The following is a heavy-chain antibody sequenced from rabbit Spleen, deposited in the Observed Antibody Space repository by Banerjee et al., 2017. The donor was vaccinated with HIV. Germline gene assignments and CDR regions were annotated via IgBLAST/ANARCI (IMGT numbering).Heavy chain of an antibody. J-gene: IGHJ6*01. V-gene: IGHV1S43*01. CDR1: GFSFSDRDV. CDR3: ARDTSSSFSSYGMDL. Sequence: QEQLEESGGGLVKPEGSLTLTCKASGFSFSDRDVMCWVRQAPGKGLEWIACINTATAKGVYASWAKGRFTISKSTSLNTVDLKMTSLTAADTATYFCARDTSSSFSSYGMDLWGQGTLVTVS. CDR2: INTATAKG. D-gene: IGHD1-1*01.